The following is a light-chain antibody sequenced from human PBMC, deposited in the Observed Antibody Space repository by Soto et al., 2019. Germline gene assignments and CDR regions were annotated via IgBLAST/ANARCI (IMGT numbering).Light chain of an antibody. CDR2: AAN. CDR3: SSYTSSSLYV. Sequence: QSALTQPASVSGSPGQSITISCTGTSSDVGGYNYVSWYQHHPGKAPKLMIYAANNRPSGVSNRFSGSKSGNTASLTISGLQAEDEADYYCSSYTSSSLYVFGTGTQLTVL. V-gene: IGLV2-14*01. CDR1: SSDVGGYNY. J-gene: IGLJ1*01.